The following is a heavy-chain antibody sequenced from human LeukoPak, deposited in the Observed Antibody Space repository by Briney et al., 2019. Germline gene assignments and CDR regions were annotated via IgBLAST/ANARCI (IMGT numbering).Heavy chain of an antibody. V-gene: IGHV3-48*01. D-gene: IGHD3-22*01. CDR1: EFTFSSYS. Sequence: GGSLRLSCAASEFTFSSYSMNWVRQAPGKGLEWVSYITNSGNSKSYADSVKGRFTISRDISKNTLFLQMNSLRADNTAVYYCARGDSYYLSPDHWGQGTLVTVSS. CDR2: ITNSGNSK. J-gene: IGHJ4*02. CDR3: ARGDSYYLSPDH.